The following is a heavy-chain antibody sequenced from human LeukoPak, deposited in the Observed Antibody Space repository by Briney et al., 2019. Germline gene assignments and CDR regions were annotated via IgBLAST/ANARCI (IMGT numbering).Heavy chain of an antibody. J-gene: IGHJ4*02. D-gene: IGHD2-8*01. Sequence: GGSLRLSCAGSGFTLGRYLTSWVRQAPGEGREWVASINQGGSRLHYLDSVTGRFIISRDDAQNSLFLQMTRLRVDDTAVYYCARLKDDVTKLDYWGQGTLVSVSS. CDR3: ARLKDDVTKLDY. V-gene: IGHV3-7*01. CDR2: INQGGSRL. CDR1: GFTLGRYL.